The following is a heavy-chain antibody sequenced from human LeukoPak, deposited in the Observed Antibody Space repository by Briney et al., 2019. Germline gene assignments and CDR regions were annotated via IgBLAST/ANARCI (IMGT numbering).Heavy chain of an antibody. J-gene: IGHJ4*02. V-gene: IGHV3-30-3*01. CDR2: ISYDGSNK. Sequence: PGGSLRLSCAASGFTFSSYAMHWVRQAPGKGLEWVAVISYDGSNKYYADSVKGRFTISRDNSKNTLYLQMNSLRAEDTAVYYCARDRGGSGYSGPVDYWGQGTLVTVSS. CDR1: GFTFSSYA. D-gene: IGHD3-22*01. CDR3: ARDRGGSGYSGPVDY.